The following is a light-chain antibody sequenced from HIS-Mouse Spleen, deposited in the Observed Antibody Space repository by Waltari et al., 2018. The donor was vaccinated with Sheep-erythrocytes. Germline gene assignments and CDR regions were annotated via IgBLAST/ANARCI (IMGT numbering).Light chain of an antibody. CDR1: ALPKQY. Sequence: SYELTQPPSVSVSPGQTARITCSGDALPKQYAYWYQQKPGQAPVLVINKDSERPSGFPERFSGSSSGTTVTLTISGVQAEDEADYYCQSADSSGTYPVFGGGTKLTVL. CDR2: KDS. CDR3: QSADSSGTYPV. J-gene: IGLJ2*01. V-gene: IGLV3-25*03.